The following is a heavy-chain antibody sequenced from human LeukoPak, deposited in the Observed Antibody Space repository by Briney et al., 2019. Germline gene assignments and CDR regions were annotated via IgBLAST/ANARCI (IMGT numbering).Heavy chain of an antibody. CDR1: GGSISSSSSY. CDR2: IYYSGSN. V-gene: IGHV4-39*01. CDR3: ARHRSGWLQSSFDY. J-gene: IGHJ4*02. D-gene: IGHD5-24*01. Sequence: SETLSLTCSVSGGSISSSSSYWGWIRQPPGKGLEWIGSIYYSGSNFDNPALKSRVTISVDTSKNQFSLKLSSVTAADTAVYYCARHRSGWLQSSFDYWGQGTLVTVSS.